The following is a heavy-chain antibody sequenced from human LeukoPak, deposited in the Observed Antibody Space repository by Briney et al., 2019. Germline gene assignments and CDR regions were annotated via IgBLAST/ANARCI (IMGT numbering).Heavy chain of an antibody. J-gene: IGHJ3*02. CDR2: IKPDGIVK. CDR3: GTISAQTFDI. V-gene: IGHV3-7*01. D-gene: IGHD5-24*01. Sequence: GGSLRLSCVGPGFTFRSHWVNWVRQSPGKGLEWVANIKPDGIVKYYVDSARGRFTVSRDNAKNSAFLQMNSLRAEDTAIYYCGTISAQTFDIWGQGTLVSVSS. CDR1: GFTFRSHW.